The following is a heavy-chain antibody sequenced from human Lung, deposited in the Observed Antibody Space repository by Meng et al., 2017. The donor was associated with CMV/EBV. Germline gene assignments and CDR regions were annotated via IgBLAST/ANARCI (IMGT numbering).Heavy chain of an antibody. CDR2: IHYDGTT. CDR3: AKDYRYDTSPFDY. CDR1: GGSISSSDYY. V-gene: IGHV4-39*06. Sequence: SXTVSGGSISSSDYYWAWLRQTPGKGLEDFGSIHYDGTTYYNPSLKSRVTMSLDASKNQFPLGLSSVTAADTAVYYCAKDYRYDTSPFDYWGRRXLVTVSS. J-gene: IGHJ4*02. D-gene: IGHD3-22*01.